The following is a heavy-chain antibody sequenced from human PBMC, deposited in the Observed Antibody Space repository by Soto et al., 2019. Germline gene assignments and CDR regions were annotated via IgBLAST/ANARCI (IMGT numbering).Heavy chain of an antibody. D-gene: IGHD3-3*01. V-gene: IGHV4-39*01. CDR2: LYYSGST. CDR3: ARHLSLPFWSGYPFDY. Sequence: PAETLSLTCTVSGGSISSNNYYFVCIRQRPGNGLEWIGSLYYSGSTYYNPSLKSRVTISVDTSKNQFSLRLSSVTAADTAVYYCARHLSLPFWSGYPFDYWGQGALVTVSS. J-gene: IGHJ4*02. CDR1: GGSISSNNYY.